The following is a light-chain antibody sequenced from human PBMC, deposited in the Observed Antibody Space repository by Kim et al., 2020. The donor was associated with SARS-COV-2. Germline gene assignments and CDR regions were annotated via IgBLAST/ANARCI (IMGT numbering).Light chain of an antibody. J-gene: IGKJ1*01. CDR1: QSISIG. CDR3: QQYSSLWT. V-gene: IGKV1-5*03. Sequence: SAFVGDRVNSTCRASQSISIGLAWYQQRAGKAPKLLIYKASSLESEVPSRFSGSGSGTEFNLTISSLQPDDFVTYYCQQYSSLWTFGQGTKVDI. CDR2: KAS.